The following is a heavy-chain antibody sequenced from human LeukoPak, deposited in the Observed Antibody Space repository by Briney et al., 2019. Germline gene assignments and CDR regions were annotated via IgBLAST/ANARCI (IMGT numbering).Heavy chain of an antibody. J-gene: IGHJ3*02. Sequence: GRSLRLSCAASGFTFSSYGMHWVRQAPGKGLEWVAVIWYDGSNKYYADSVKGRFTISRDNSKNTLYLQMNSLRAEDTAVHYCAKDYLHDYGDYVLDACDIWGQGTMVTVSS. CDR2: IWYDGSNK. CDR3: AKDYLHDYGDYVLDACDI. CDR1: GFTFSSYG. V-gene: IGHV3-33*06. D-gene: IGHD4-17*01.